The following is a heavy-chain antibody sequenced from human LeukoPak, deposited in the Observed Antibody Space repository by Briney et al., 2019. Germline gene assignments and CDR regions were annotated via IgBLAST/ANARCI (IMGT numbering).Heavy chain of an antibody. Sequence: PEGSPRLSCAASGFTFSSYAMSWVRQAPGKGLEWVSAISGSGGSTYYADSVKGRFTISRDNSKNTLYLQMNSLRAEDTAVYYCAKVGPYVDYDFWSGYPTTFDYWGQGTLVTVSS. V-gene: IGHV3-23*01. CDR2: ISGSGGST. J-gene: IGHJ4*02. CDR3: AKVGPYVDYDFWSGYPTTFDY. CDR1: GFTFSSYA. D-gene: IGHD3-3*01.